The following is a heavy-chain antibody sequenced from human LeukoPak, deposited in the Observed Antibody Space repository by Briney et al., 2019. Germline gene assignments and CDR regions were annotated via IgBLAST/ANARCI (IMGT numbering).Heavy chain of an antibody. CDR3: ARGPPIDY. CDR2: ISSSSGYI. Sequence: SGGSLRLSCAASGFTFSSYSMNWVRQAPGKGLEWVSSISSSSGYISYADSVKGRFTISRDNAKNSLYLQMNSLRAEDTAVYYCARGPPIDYWGQGTLVTVSS. J-gene: IGHJ4*02. V-gene: IGHV3-21*01. CDR1: GFTFSSYS.